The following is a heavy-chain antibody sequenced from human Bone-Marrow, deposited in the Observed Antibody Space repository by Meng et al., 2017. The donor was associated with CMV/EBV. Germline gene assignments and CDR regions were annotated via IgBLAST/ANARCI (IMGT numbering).Heavy chain of an antibody. CDR1: GFTFSSYG. J-gene: IGHJ4*02. V-gene: IGHV3-30*02. Sequence: GESLKISCAASGFTFSSYGMHWVRQAPGKGLEWVAFIRYDGSNKYYADSVKGRSTISRDNSKNTLYLQMNSLRAEDTAVYYCAKDDLHDCSTSCYNQDYWGQGTLVTVSS. CDR3: AKDDLHDCSTSCYNQDY. CDR2: IRYDGSNK. D-gene: IGHD2-2*02.